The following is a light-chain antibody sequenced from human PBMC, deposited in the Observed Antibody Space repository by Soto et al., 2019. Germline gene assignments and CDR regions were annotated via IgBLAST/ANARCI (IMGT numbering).Light chain of an antibody. CDR3: QQSYSSPET. CDR2: AAS. Sequence: DIQMTQSPSSLSASVGDRVTITCRASQSIDNYLTWYQQKPGKAPNLLIYAASTLLSGVPSRFSGRGSGTHFTLTISSLQPEDFATYYCQQSYSSPETFGQGTKVDIK. J-gene: IGKJ1*01. CDR1: QSIDNY. V-gene: IGKV1-39*01.